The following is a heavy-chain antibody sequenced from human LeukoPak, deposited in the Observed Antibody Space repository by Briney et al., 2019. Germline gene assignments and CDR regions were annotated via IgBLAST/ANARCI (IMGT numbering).Heavy chain of an antibody. Sequence: SVKVSCKASGGTFSSYAISWVRQAPGQGLEWMGGIIPIFGTANYAQKFRGRVTITADESTSTAYMELSSLRAEDTAVYYCAKQRVEDYVWGSYRLYYYMDVWGKGTTVTVSS. J-gene: IGHJ6*03. V-gene: IGHV1-69*13. CDR3: AKQRVEDYVWGSYRLYYYMDV. CDR2: IIPIFGTA. CDR1: GGTFSSYA. D-gene: IGHD3-16*02.